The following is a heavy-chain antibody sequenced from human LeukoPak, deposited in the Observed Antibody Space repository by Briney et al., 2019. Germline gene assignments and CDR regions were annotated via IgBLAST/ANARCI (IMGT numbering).Heavy chain of an antibody. Sequence: PGGSLRLSCAASGFTVSSNYMSWVRQPPGKGLEWIGEIYHSGSTNYNPSLKSRVTISVDKSKNQFSLKLSSVTAADTAVYYCARIGAAGTEDFDYWGQGTLVTVSS. CDR1: GFTVSSNY. V-gene: IGHV4-4*02. J-gene: IGHJ4*02. D-gene: IGHD6-13*01. CDR2: IYHSGST. CDR3: ARIGAAGTEDFDY.